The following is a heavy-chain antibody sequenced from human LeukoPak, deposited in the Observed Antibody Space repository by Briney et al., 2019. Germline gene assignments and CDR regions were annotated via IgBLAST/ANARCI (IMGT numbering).Heavy chain of an antibody. D-gene: IGHD3-10*01. Sequence: GASVKVSCKASGYTFTSYGISWVRQAPGQGLEWMGWISAYNGNTNYAQKLQGRVTMTTDTSTSAAYMELRSLRSDYTAVYYCARVVNYGSGSYYVRDVWGQGTLVTVSS. CDR3: ARVVNYGSGSYYVRDV. V-gene: IGHV1-18*01. CDR1: GYTFTSYG. J-gene: IGHJ4*02. CDR2: ISAYNGNT.